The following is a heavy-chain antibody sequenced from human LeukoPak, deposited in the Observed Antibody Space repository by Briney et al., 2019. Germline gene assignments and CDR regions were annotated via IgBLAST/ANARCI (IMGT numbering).Heavy chain of an antibody. CDR2: MSFDGSDK. CDR3: AKDLDAAGLHYYGMDV. D-gene: IGHD6-25*01. J-gene: IGHJ6*04. CDR1: GFTFSGCG. V-gene: IGHV3-30*18. Sequence: GRSLRLSCAASGFTFSGCGMHWVRQAPGKGLEWLAVMSFDGSDKYYADSVKGRFTISRDNSKNTLYLQMNSLRAEDTAVFYCAKDLDAAGLHYYGMDVWGKGTTVTVSS.